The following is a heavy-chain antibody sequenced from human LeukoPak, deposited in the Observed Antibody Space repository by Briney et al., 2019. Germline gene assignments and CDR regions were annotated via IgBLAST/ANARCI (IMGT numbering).Heavy chain of an antibody. D-gene: IGHD2-15*01. Sequence: GASVKVSYKASGYTFTSYYMHGVRQAPGQGLEWMGIINPSGGSTSYAQKFQGRVTMTRDTSTSTVYMELSSLRSEDTAVYYCARDRAGSPNYYYYAMDVWGQGTTVTVSS. V-gene: IGHV1-46*01. CDR1: GYTFTSYY. J-gene: IGHJ6*02. CDR3: ARDRAGSPNYYYYAMDV. CDR2: INPSGGST.